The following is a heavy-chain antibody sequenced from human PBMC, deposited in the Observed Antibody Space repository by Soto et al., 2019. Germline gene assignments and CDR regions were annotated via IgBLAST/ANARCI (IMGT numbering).Heavy chain of an antibody. CDR1: GFTFSNAW. Sequence: PGGSLRLSCAASGFTFSNAWMNWVRQAPGKGLEWVGRIKSKTDGGTTDYAAPVKGRFTISRDDSKNTLYLQMNSLKTEDTAVYYCSPIRYDGSGYYFNYHDYWGQGTLVTVSS. CDR3: SPIRYDGSGYYFNYHDY. V-gene: IGHV3-15*07. D-gene: IGHD3-22*01. CDR2: IKSKTDGGTT. J-gene: IGHJ4*02.